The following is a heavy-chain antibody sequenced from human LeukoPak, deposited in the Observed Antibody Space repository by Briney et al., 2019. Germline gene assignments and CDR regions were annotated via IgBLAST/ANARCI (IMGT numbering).Heavy chain of an antibody. CDR2: IKQDGSQK. D-gene: IGHD2-15*01. CDR1: GFTFSRHW. J-gene: IGHJ5*02. CDR3: ARAVRDCSGDNCCSWFDP. V-gene: IGHV3-7*01. Sequence: GESLRLSCAASGFTFSRHWMTWVRQAPGKGLEWVANIKQDGSQKYYVDSVKGRFTISRDNAKNSLYLQMNSLRVEDTAVYYCARAVRDCSGDNCCSWFDPWGQGTLVTVSS.